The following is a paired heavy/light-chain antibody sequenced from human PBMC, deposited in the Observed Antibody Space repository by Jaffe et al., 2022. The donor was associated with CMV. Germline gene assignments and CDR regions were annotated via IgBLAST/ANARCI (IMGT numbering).Heavy chain of an antibody. D-gene: IGHD6-19*01. J-gene: IGHJ4*02. CDR3: VRGGGGWYVPEY. CDR1: GFLFSDDG. CDR2: IWYDGSKK. V-gene: IGHV3-33*08. Sequence: QVHLVESGGGVVQPGRSLRISCAASGFLFSDDGMHWVRQAPGKGLEWVAVIWYDGSKKYYADSVKGRFTISRDNSNNTLSLQMNSLRAEDTAIYYCVRGGGGWYVPEYWGQGTLVTVSS.
Light chain of an antibody. J-gene: IGKJ2*01. CDR2: GAS. Sequence: IVLTQSPGTLSLSPGERATLSCRSSQNVGIDYLAWYQQRPGQAPRLLVYGASSRASGIPDRFSGSGSGTDFTLTISRLEPEDFAVYYCQQYSSPPMYTFGQGTKLEI. CDR1: QNVGIDY. CDR3: QQYSSPPMYT. V-gene: IGKV3-20*01.